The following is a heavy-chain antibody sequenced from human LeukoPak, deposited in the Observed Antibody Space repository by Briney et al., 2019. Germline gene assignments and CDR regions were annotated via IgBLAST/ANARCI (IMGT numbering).Heavy chain of an antibody. CDR1: GFTFSSYA. Sequence: GGSLRLSCAASGFTFSSYAMSWVRQAPGKGLEWVSAISGSGGSTYYADSVKGRFTISRDNSKNTLYLQMNSLRAEDTAVYYCAKSGTTDYYYYYGMDVWGQGTTVTVSS. CDR3: AKSGTTDYYYYYGMDV. D-gene: IGHD2/OR15-2a*01. V-gene: IGHV3-23*01. J-gene: IGHJ6*02. CDR2: ISGSGGST.